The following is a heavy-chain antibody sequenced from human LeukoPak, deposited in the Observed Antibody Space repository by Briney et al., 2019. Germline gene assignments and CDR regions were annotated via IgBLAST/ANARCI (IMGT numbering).Heavy chain of an antibody. Sequence: GGSLRLSCAASGFTFSSYGMSWVRQAPGKGLEWVSAISGSGGSTYYADSVKGRFTISRDNAKNSLYLQMNNLRAEDTAVYYCARDRRVDTAMVIGYWGQGTLVTVSS. J-gene: IGHJ4*02. CDR3: ARDRRVDTAMVIGY. V-gene: IGHV3-23*01. CDR1: GFTFSSYG. D-gene: IGHD5-18*01. CDR2: ISGSGGST.